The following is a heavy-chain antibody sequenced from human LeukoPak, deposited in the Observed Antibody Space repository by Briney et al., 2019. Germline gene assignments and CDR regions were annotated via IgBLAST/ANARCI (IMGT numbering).Heavy chain of an antibody. CDR1: GFTFSNYA. Sequence: DPGGSLRLSCAASGFTFSNYAMSWVRQAPGKGLEWASAITGSGGGTYYADSVKGRFTISRDNSKNTLYLQMNSLRAEDTAVYYCAKWGDYDALTGYYDPDYWGQGTLVTVSS. D-gene: IGHD3-9*01. J-gene: IGHJ4*02. V-gene: IGHV3-23*01. CDR2: ITGSGGGT. CDR3: AKWGDYDALTGYYDPDY.